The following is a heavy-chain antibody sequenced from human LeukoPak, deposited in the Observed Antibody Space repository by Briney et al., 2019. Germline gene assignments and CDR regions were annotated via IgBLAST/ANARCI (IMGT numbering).Heavy chain of an antibody. V-gene: IGHV1-8*01. J-gene: IGHJ6*02. CDR2: MNPNSGNT. CDR3: ARSPPRRAVAGYYYYGMDV. Sequence: AASVKVSCKASGYTFTSYDINWVRQATGQGLEWMGWMNPNSGNTGYAQKFQGRVTMTRNTSISTAYMELSSLRSEDTAVYYCARSPPRRAVAGYYYYGMDVWGQGTTVTVSS. D-gene: IGHD6-19*01. CDR1: GYTFTSYD.